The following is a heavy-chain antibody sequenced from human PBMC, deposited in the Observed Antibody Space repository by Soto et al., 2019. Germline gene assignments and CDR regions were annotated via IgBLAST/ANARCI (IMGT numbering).Heavy chain of an antibody. CDR3: AKSGGNGWFADACDV. CDR2: IYSGGST. Sequence: PGGSLRLSCAGSGFIVSSYYMSWVRQAPGKGLEWISVIYSGGSTYYADSVKGRFTISRXXXXXXLXLXLXXLXAEXTAVYYCAKSGGNGWFADACDVWGQGTMVTVSS. CDR1: GFIVSSYY. J-gene: IGHJ3*01. V-gene: IGHV3-53*01. D-gene: IGHD6-19*01.